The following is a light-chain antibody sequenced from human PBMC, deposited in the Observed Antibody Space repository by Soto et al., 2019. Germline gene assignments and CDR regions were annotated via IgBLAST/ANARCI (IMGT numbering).Light chain of an antibody. Sequence: DIVLTQSPGTLSLSPGERATLSCRASQSVIYSYLAWYQQKPGQAPRLLIYGASTRATVIPDRFSGSGSGTDFTLTISRLEPEDFAVYYCQQYDTSSPWTFGQGTKVEIK. CDR3: QQYDTSSPWT. V-gene: IGKV3-20*01. J-gene: IGKJ1*01. CDR2: GAS. CDR1: QSVIYSY.